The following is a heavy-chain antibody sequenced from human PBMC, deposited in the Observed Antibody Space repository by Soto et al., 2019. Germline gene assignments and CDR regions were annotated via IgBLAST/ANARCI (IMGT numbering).Heavy chain of an antibody. D-gene: IGHD7-27*01. CDR1: GFTFSSYG. CDR2: ISYNGSNK. CDR3: ARSPRNWGFDY. J-gene: IGHJ4*02. Sequence: HPGGSLRLSCAASGFTFSSYGMHWVRQAPGKGLEWVAVISYNGSNKYYADSVKGRFTISRDNSKNTLYLQMNSLRAGDTAVYYCARSPRNWGFDYWGLGTLVTVSS. V-gene: IGHV3-30*03.